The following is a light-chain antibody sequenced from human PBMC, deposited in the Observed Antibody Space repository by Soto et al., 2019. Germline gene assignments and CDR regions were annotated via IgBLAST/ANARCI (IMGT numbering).Light chain of an antibody. V-gene: IGLV1-44*01. CDR1: SSNIGSHT. Sequence: QSVLTQPPSASGTPGQRVTISCSGGSSNIGSHTVNWYQHLPGTAPKLLIYSNNQRPSGVPDRFSGSVFGTSASLAISGLQSEDEADYYCAAWHDSLNGPVFGGGTQLTVL. J-gene: IGLJ2*01. CDR2: SNN. CDR3: AAWHDSLNGPV.